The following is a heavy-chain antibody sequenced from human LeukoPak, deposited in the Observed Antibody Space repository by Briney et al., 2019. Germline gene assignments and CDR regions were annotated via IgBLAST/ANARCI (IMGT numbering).Heavy chain of an antibody. CDR1: GYTFTSYD. CDR3: ARGLFPARHAKGYAFDI. CDR2: MNPNSGNT. D-gene: IGHD6-6*01. J-gene: IGHJ3*02. V-gene: IGHV1-8*01. Sequence: ASVKVPCKASGYTFTSYDINWVRQATGQGLEWMGWMNPNSGNTGYAQKFQGRVTMTRNTSISTAYMELSSLRSGDTAVYYCARGLFPARHAKGYAFDIWGQGTMVTVSS.